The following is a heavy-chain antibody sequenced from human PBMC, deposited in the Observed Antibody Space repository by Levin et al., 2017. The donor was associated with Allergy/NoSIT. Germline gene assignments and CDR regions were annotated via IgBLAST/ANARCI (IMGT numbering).Heavy chain of an antibody. J-gene: IGHJ4*02. CDR1: GGSISSYY. Sequence: SQTLSLTCTVSGGSISSYYWSWIRQPPGKGLEWIGYIYYSGSTNYNPSLKSRVTIPVDTSKNQFSLKLSSVTAADTAVYYCARLRGDYGVYYFDYWGQGTLVTVSS. D-gene: IGHD4-17*01. CDR2: IYYSGST. V-gene: IGHV4-59*01. CDR3: ARLRGDYGVYYFDY.